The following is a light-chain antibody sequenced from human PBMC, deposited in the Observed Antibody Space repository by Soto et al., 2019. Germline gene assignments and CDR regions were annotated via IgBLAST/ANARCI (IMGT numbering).Light chain of an antibody. CDR2: EVS. CDR1: SSDVGSYNL. V-gene: IGLV2-23*02. J-gene: IGLJ2*01. Sequence: SALTQPASVSGSPGQSITISCTGTSSDVGSYNLVSWYQQHPGKAPKLMIDEVSKRPSGVSNRFSGSKSGNTASLTISGRQAEDEADYYCSSYAGSSTLVFGGGTKLTVL. CDR3: SSYAGSSTLV.